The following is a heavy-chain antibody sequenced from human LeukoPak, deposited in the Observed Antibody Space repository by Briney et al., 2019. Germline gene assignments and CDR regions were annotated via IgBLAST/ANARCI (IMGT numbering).Heavy chain of an antibody. V-gene: IGHV3-11*01. Sequence: PGGSLRLSCAASGFRLDDYGMSGVRQRPGKGLAGVSCISSSGSTIYYADSVKGRFTISRDNAKNSLYLQMNRLRAEDTAVYYCARERRAPIYWGQGTLVTVPS. D-gene: IGHD2-21*01. J-gene: IGHJ4*02. CDR1: GFRLDDYG. CDR2: ISSSGSTI. CDR3: ARERRAPIY.